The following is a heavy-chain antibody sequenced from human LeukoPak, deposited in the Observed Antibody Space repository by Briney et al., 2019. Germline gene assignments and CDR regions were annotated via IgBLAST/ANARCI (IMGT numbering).Heavy chain of an antibody. V-gene: IGHV4-34*01. Sequence: SETLSLTCAVYGGSFSGYYWSWIRQPPGKGLEWIGEINHSGGTNYNPSLKSRVTISVDTSKNQFSLKLSSVTAADTAVYYCALLRLRFGQAPIDYWGQGTLVTVSS. CDR2: INHSGGT. CDR1: GGSFSGYY. CDR3: ALLRLRFGQAPIDY. D-gene: IGHD5-12*01. J-gene: IGHJ4*02.